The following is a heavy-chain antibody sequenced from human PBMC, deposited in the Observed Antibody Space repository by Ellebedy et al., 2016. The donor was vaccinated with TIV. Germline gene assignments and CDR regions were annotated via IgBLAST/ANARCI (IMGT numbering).Heavy chain of an antibody. V-gene: IGHV5-51*01. D-gene: IGHD1-20*01. CDR1: GYKFTTYW. CDR2: IYPGDSDT. J-gene: IGHJ3*02. Sequence: GESLKISCKGSGYKFTTYWIGWARQMPGKGLEWMGIIYPGDSDTRYSPSFQGQVTIPADKSISTAYLQWSSLKASDTAMYYCATTRGIIGTTTPDIWGQGTMVTVSS. CDR3: ATTRGIIGTTTPDI.